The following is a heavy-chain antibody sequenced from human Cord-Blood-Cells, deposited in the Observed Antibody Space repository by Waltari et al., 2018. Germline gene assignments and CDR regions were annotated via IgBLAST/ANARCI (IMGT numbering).Heavy chain of an antibody. CDR2: INPNSGGT. V-gene: IGHV1-2*02. D-gene: IGHD6-13*01. J-gene: IGHJ6*02. Sequence: QLVQSGAEVMKPGDSVKVSCKASGYTFTGYYMHWVRQAAGQGREWMGWINPNSGGTNYAQKFQGRVTMTRDTSISTAYMELSRLRSDDTAVYYCARKGIAAAGYYYYGMDVWGQGTTVTVSS. CDR1: GYTFTGYY. CDR3: ARKGIAAAGYYYYGMDV.